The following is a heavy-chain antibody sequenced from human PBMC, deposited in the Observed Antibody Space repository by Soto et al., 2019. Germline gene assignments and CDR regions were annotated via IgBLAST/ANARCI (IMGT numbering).Heavy chain of an antibody. J-gene: IGHJ4*02. CDR1: GYTFTGYY. D-gene: IGHD5-18*01. CDR2: INPNSGGT. Sequence: ASVKVSCKASGYTFTGYYMHWVRQAPGQGLEWMGWINPNSGGTNYAQKFQGWVTMTRDTSISPAYMELSRLRSDDTAVYYCARSGYSYGYADYWGQGTLVTVSS. CDR3: ARSGYSYGYADY. V-gene: IGHV1-2*04.